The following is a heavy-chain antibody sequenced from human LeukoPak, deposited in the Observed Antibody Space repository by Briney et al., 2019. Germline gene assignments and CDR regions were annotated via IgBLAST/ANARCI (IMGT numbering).Heavy chain of an antibody. V-gene: IGHV1-2*02. CDR2: ISPNSGGT. D-gene: IGHD3-10*01. Sequence: ASVKVSCKASGYTFTGYYMHWVRQAPGQGLEWMGWISPNSGGTNYAQKFQGRVTMTRDTSISTAYMELSRLRSDDTAVYYCARHSAFDYYGSGSYYRGGDYYFDYWGQGTLVTVSS. CDR3: ARHSAFDYYGSGSYYRGGDYYFDY. CDR1: GYTFTGYY. J-gene: IGHJ4*02.